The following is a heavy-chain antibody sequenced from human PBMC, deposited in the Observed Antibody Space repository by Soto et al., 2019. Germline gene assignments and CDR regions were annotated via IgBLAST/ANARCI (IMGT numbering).Heavy chain of an antibody. Sequence: SETLSLTCTVSGGSISSSSYYWGWIRQPPGKGLEWIGSIYYSGSTYYNPSLKSRVTMSVDTSKNQFSLKLSSVTAADTAVYYCARDLAQYYYGSGSSAPTGWFDPWGQGTLVTVSS. J-gene: IGHJ5*02. CDR1: GGSISSSSYY. CDR3: ARDLAQYYYGSGSSAPTGWFDP. CDR2: IYYSGST. V-gene: IGHV4-39*07. D-gene: IGHD3-10*01.